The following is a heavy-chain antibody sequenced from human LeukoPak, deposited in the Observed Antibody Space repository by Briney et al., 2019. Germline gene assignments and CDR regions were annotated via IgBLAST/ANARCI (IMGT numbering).Heavy chain of an antibody. J-gene: IGHJ4*02. Sequence: ASVKVSCKASGYTFTSYAMHWVRQAPGQRLEWMGWINAGNGNTKYSQKFQGRVTITRDTSASTAYMELSSLRSEDTAVYYCVRDREGSSWYALDYWGQGTLVTVSS. CDR3: VRDREGSSWYALDY. CDR2: INAGNGNT. V-gene: IGHV1-3*01. D-gene: IGHD6-13*01. CDR1: GYTFTSYA.